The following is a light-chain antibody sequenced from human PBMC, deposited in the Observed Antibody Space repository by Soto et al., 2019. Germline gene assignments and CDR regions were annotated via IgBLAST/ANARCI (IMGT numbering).Light chain of an antibody. V-gene: IGKV3-11*01. CDR1: QNVGTY. CDR2: DAS. CDR3: QQRSDWPLLT. J-gene: IGKJ4*01. Sequence: EIVLTQSPATLYLSPGERATLSCRASQNVGTYLAWYQQKPGQAPRHLISDASNRATAIPARFRGSGSETDFTLTISGLEPEDYGIYYCQQRSDWPLLTFGGGTRVEIK.